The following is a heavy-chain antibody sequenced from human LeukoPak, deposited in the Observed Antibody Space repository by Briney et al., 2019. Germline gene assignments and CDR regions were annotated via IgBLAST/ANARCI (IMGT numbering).Heavy chain of an antibody. CDR2: ISAYNGNT. Sequence: GASVKVSCKASGYTFTSYGISWVRQAPGQGLEWTGWISAYNGNTNYAQKLQGRVTMTTDTSTSTAYMELRSLRSDDTAVYYCAREGYYDSSGYYYFDYWGQGTLVTVSS. CDR1: GYTFTSYG. D-gene: IGHD3-22*01. CDR3: AREGYYDSSGYYYFDY. V-gene: IGHV1-18*01. J-gene: IGHJ4*02.